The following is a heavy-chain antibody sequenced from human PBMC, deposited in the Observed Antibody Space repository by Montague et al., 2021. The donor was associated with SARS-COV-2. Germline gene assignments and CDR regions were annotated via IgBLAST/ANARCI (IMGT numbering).Heavy chain of an antibody. J-gene: IGHJ3*02. D-gene: IGHD2-8*01. V-gene: IGHV1-18*01. CDR3: ARDSVVYCTNGVCYKRDDAFDI. CDR2: ISAYNGNT. Sequence: SVMVSCKASGYTFTSYGISWVRQAPGQGLEWMGWISAYNGNTNYAQKLQGRVTMTTDTSTSTAYMELRSLRSDDTAVYYCARDSVVYCTNGVCYKRDDAFDIWGQGTMVTVSS. CDR1: GYTFTSYG.